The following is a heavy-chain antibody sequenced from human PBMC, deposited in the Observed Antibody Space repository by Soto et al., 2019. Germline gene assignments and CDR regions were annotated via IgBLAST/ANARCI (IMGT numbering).Heavy chain of an antibody. CDR3: VEGVWLPVPYFDY. CDR1: GFTFSRYW. D-gene: IGHD5-18*01. Sequence: GGSLRLSCAASGFTFSRYWTHWVRQAPGKGLEYVSAISSNGGSTYYADSVKGRFTISRDNSKNTLYLQMSSLRAEDTAVYYCVEGVWLPVPYFDYWGQGTLVTVSS. CDR2: ISSNGGST. J-gene: IGHJ4*02. V-gene: IGHV3-64D*08.